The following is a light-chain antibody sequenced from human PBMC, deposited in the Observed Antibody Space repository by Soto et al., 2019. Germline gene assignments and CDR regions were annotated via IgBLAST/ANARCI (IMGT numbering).Light chain of an antibody. Sequence: EIVMTQSPATLSVSPGERATLSCWASQSVSSNLAWYQQKPGQAPWLLIYGASTRATGIPARFSGSGSGTHFTLTISSLQSEDFAVYFCQQYNAWPTFGQGTRLEIK. CDR2: GAS. V-gene: IGKV3-15*01. CDR1: QSVSSN. CDR3: QQYNAWPT. J-gene: IGKJ5*01.